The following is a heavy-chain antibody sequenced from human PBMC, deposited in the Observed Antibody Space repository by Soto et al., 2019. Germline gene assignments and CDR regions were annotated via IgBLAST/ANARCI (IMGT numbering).Heavy chain of an antibody. Sequence: QVQLQESGPGLVKPSQTLSLTCTVSGGSISSGGYYWSWIRQHPGKGLEWIGYIYYSGSTYYNPSLKSRVTISVDTSKNQFSRKLSSVTAADTAVYYCAREKIYYDSSGFDRSDAFDIWGQGTMVTVSS. D-gene: IGHD3-22*01. CDR3: AREKIYYDSSGFDRSDAFDI. CDR2: IYYSGST. CDR1: GGSISSGGYY. V-gene: IGHV4-31*03. J-gene: IGHJ3*02.